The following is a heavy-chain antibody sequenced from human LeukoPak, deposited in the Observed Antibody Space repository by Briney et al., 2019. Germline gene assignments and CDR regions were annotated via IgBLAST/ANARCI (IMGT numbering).Heavy chain of an antibody. CDR2: IKQDGSEK. CDR3: AKPRGGYYFDY. J-gene: IGHJ4*02. V-gene: IGHV3-7*01. D-gene: IGHD3-3*01. CDR1: GLTFSNCW. Sequence: GGSLRLFCAASGLTFSNCWMSWVRQAPGKGLEWVANIKQDGSEKYYVDSVKGRLTISRDNSKNTVYLQMNSLRPEDTAVYYCAKPRGGYYFDYWGQGTLVTVSS.